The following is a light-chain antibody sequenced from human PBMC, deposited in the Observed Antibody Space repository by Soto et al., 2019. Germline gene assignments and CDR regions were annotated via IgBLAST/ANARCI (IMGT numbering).Light chain of an antibody. J-gene: IGLJ2*01. CDR2: EGS. Sequence: QSALTQPASVSGSPGQSITISCTGTSSDVGSYNLVSWYQQHPGKAPKLMIYEGSKRPSGVSNRFSGSKSGNTASLTISGLQGEDEAEYYCCSYAGSSSHVVFGGGTKLTVL. CDR1: SSDVGSYNL. CDR3: CSYAGSSSHVV. V-gene: IGLV2-23*01.